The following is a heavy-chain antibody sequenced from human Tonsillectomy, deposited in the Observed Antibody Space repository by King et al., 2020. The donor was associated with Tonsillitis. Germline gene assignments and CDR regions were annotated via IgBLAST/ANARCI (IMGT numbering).Heavy chain of an antibody. CDR2: IWDDGSNK. V-gene: IGHV3-33*01. CDR3: ARAPPAAPRSYYYYGLDV. J-gene: IGHJ6*02. CDR1: GFTVSSFG. Sequence: VQLVESGGNVVQPGRSLRLSCAASGFTVSSFGMHWVRQAPGKGLEWVAVIWDDGSNKYYGDSVKGRFTISRDSSKNTLYMQMTSLRAEETAVYYCARAPPAAPRSYYYYGLDVWGQGTTVTVSS. D-gene: IGHD2-2*01.